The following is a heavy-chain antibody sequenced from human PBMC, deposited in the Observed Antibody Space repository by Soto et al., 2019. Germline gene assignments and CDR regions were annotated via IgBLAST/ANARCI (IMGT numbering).Heavy chain of an antibody. CDR3: ARNPVRRVAVARTTFGHWFDP. V-gene: IGHV6-1*01. J-gene: IGHJ5*02. CDR2: TYYRSKWYN. Sequence: SQTLSLTCAISGDSVSINSAAWNWIRQSPSRGLEWLGRTYYRSKWYNDYAVSVKSRITINPDTSKNQFSLQLNSVTPEDTAVYYCARNPVRRVAVARTTFGHWFDPSGHGTLLTVSS. CDR1: GDSVSINSAA. D-gene: IGHD6-19*01.